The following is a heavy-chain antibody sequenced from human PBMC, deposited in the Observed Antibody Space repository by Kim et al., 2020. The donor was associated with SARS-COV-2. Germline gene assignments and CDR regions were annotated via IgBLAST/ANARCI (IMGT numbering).Heavy chain of an antibody. Sequence: SVKVSCKASGGTFSSYAISWVRQAPGQGLEWMGGIIPIFGTANYAQKFQGRVTITADKSTSTAYMELSSLRSEDTAVYYCARAVMVRGVITYYYGMDVWGQGTTVTVSS. D-gene: IGHD3-10*01. CDR3: ARAVMVRGVITYYYGMDV. J-gene: IGHJ6*02. CDR1: GGTFSSYA. CDR2: IIPIFGTA. V-gene: IGHV1-69*06.